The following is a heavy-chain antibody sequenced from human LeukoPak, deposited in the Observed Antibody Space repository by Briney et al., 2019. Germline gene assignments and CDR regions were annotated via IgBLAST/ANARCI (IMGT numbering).Heavy chain of an antibody. J-gene: IGHJ4*02. CDR1: GFTFSSYV. Sequence: GGSLRLSGAASGFTFSSYVMHWVRQAPGKGLEWVAVIWYDGSNKYYADSVKGRFTISRDNSKNTLYLQMNSLRAEDTAVYYCARDWSVKYFDYWGQGTLVTVSS. CDR3: ARDWSVKYFDY. V-gene: IGHV3-33*01. CDR2: IWYDGSNK.